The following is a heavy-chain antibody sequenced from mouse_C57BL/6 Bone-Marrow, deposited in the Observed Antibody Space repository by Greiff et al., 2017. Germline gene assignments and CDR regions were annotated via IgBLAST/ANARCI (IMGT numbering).Heavy chain of an antibody. Sequence: ESGPGLVKPSQSLSLTCSVTGYSITSGYYWNWIRQFPGNKLEWMGYISYDGSNNYNPSLKNRISITRDPSKNQFFLKLNSVTTEDTATYYCASPDYYGSSYWYFDVWGTGTTVTVSS. CDR3: ASPDYYGSSYWYFDV. CDR2: ISYDGSN. V-gene: IGHV3-6*01. CDR1: GYSITSGYY. D-gene: IGHD1-1*01. J-gene: IGHJ1*03.